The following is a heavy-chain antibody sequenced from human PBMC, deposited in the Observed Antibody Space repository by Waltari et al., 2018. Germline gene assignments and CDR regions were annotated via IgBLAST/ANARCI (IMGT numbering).Heavy chain of an antibody. J-gene: IGHJ4*02. CDR3: ARDGARGSSSSGFDY. D-gene: IGHD6-6*01. CDR2: ISGYNSNT. Sequence: VQLVQSGSEVKKPGASVKVYCKTSGYSFTPYGLRWVRQAPGQGLEWMGWISGYNSNTNYAQNLQGRVTMTTDTSTSTAYMELRSLRSDDTAVFYCARDGARGSSSSGFDYWGQGTLVTVSS. CDR1: GYSFTPYG. V-gene: IGHV1-18*01.